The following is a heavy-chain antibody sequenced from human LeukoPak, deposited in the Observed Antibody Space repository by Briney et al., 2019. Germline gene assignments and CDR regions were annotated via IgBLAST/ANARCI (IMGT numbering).Heavy chain of an antibody. CDR2: ISWNSGSI. D-gene: IGHD4-17*01. V-gene: IGHV3-9*03. Sequence: SLRLSCAASGFTFDDYAMHWVRQAPGKGLEWVSGISWNSGSIGYADSVKGRFTISRDNAKNSLYLQMNSLRAEDMALYYCAKGNYGDYDLGAFDIWGQGTMVTVSS. CDR1: GFTFDDYA. CDR3: AKGNYGDYDLGAFDI. J-gene: IGHJ3*02.